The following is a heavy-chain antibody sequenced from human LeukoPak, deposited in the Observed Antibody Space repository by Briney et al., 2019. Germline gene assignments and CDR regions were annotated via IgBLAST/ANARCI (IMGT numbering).Heavy chain of an antibody. V-gene: IGHV4-61*02. Sequence: PSETLSLTCTVSGGSISSGSYYWSWIRQPAGKGLEWIGCIYTSGSTNYNPSLKSRVTISVDTSKNQFSLKLSSVTAADTAVYYCARDEGAARLPSWGQGTLVTVSS. CDR3: ARDEGAARLPS. J-gene: IGHJ5*02. D-gene: IGHD6-6*01. CDR2: IYTSGST. CDR1: GGSISSGSYY.